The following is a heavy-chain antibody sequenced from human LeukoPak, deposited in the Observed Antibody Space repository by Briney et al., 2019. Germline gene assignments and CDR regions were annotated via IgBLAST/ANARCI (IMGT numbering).Heavy chain of an antibody. V-gene: IGHV1-2*02. D-gene: IGHD2-2*01. CDR3: ARTPSHKDIVVVPAAKGGIDY. Sequence: ASVKVSCKASGYTFTGYYMHWVRQAPGQGLEWMGWINPNSGGTNYAQKFQGRVTMTRDTSISTAYMELSRLRSDDTAVYYCARTPSHKDIVVVPAAKGGIDYWGQGTLVTVSS. CDR2: INPNSGGT. CDR1: GYTFTGYY. J-gene: IGHJ4*02.